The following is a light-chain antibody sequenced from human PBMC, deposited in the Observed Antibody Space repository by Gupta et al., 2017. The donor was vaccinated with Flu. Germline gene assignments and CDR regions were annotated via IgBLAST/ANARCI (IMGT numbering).Light chain of an antibody. J-gene: IGKJ4*01. CDR3: QQYNTAPLT. CDR1: QSVSSSF. CDR2: GTS. V-gene: IGKV3-20*01. Sequence: ELVLTQSPGTLSLSPGQRATLSCRASQSVSSSFLAWYQQKPGQRPRLLMYGTSNRATGVPDRFSGSGSGTDFSLTITRLEPEDFAVYYCQQYNTAPLTFGGGTKVEIK.